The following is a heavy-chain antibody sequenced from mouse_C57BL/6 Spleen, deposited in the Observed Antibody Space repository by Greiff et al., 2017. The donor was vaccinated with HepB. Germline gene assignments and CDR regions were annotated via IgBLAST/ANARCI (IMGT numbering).Heavy chain of an antibody. D-gene: IGHD3-2*02. CDR2: ISYDGSN. V-gene: IGHV3-6*01. CDR1: GYSITSGYY. CDR3: ARDLDSSGYAWFAY. J-gene: IGHJ3*01. Sequence: EVQLQQSGPGLVKPSQSLSLTCSVTGYSITSGYYWNWIRQFPGNKLEWMGYISYDGSNNYNPSLKNRISITRDTSKNQFFLKLNSVTTEDTATYYCARDLDSSGYAWFAYWGQGTLVTVSA.